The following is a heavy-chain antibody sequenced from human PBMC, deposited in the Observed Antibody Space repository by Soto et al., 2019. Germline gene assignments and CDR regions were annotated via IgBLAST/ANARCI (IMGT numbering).Heavy chain of an antibody. V-gene: IGHV1-3*01. J-gene: IGHJ4*02. D-gene: IGHD1-1*01. CDR3: ARGPPEPWYGNFDY. CDR1: GYTFTSYA. CDR2: INAGNGNT. Sequence: AASVKVSCKASGYTFTSYAMHWVRQAPGQRLEWMGWINAGNGNTKYSQKFQGRVTITRDTSASTAYMELSSLRSEDTAVYYCARGPPEPWYGNFDYWGQGTLVTVSS.